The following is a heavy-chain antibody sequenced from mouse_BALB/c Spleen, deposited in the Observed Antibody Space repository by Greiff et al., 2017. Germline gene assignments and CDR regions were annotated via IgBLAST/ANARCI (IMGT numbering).Heavy chain of an antibody. J-gene: IGHJ2*01. Sequence: EVKLMESGGDLVKPGGSLKLSCAASGFTFSSYGMSWVRQTPDKRLEWVATISSGGSYTYYPDSVKGRFTISRDNTKNTLYLQMSSLKSEDTAMYYCARHVYYYGSSYYFDYWGQGTTLTVSS. D-gene: IGHD1-1*01. CDR2: ISSGGSYT. CDR3: ARHVYYYGSSYYFDY. V-gene: IGHV5-6*01. CDR1: GFTFSSYG.